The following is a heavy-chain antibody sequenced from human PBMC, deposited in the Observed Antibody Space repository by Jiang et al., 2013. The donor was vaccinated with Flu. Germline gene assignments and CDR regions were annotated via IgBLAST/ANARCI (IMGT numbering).Heavy chain of an antibody. CDR2: ISYDGTNK. CDR3: ARESFDPYFDY. V-gene: IGHV3-33*05. J-gene: IGHJ4*02. D-gene: IGHD3-9*01. Sequence: VISYDGTNKYYADSVKGRFTISRDNSKNTLYLQINSLRAEDTAVYYCARESFDPYFDYWGQGTLVTVSS.